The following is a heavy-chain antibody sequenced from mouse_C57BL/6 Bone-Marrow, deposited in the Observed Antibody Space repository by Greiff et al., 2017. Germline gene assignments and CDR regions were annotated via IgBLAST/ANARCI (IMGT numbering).Heavy chain of an antibody. V-gene: IGHV1-85*01. CDR2: IFPRDGST. Sequence: QVQLQQSGPELVKPGASVKLSCKASGYTFTSYDIKWVKQRPGQGLEWIGWIFPRDGSTKYNEKFKGKATLTVDTSSSTAYMELHSLTSVDSAVYVCARDYGRDCWYFDVCGTGNTATVS. CDR3: ARDYGRDCWYFDV. D-gene: IGHD1-1*01. CDR1: GYTFTSYD. J-gene: IGHJ1*03.